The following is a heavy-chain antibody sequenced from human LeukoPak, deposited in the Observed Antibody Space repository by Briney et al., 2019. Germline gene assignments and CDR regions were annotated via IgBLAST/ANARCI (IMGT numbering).Heavy chain of an antibody. D-gene: IGHD2-2*01. J-gene: IGHJ6*04. Sequence: ASVKVTCKASGGTFSSYAISWVRQAPGQGLGWVGGTIPIFGTANYAQKFQGRVTITGDESTSTGYMAMSSLNSKDTALYYSASRYCSSTSCSRTKYYGMDVWGKGTTVTVSS. CDR1: GGTFSSYA. V-gene: IGHV1-69*13. CDR3: ASRYCSSTSCSRTKYYGMDV. CDR2: TIPIFGTA.